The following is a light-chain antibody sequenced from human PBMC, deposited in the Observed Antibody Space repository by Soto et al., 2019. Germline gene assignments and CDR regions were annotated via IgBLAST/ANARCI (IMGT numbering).Light chain of an antibody. CDR1: QSITTSS. J-gene: IGKJ4*01. CDR2: GTS. Sequence: EIVLTQSPGTLSLSPGERGTLSCRAGQSITTSSLAWYQQRPGQAPRLLIYGTSTRASGTPDRFSGSGSGTDFTLTITRLEPEDFAVYYCQQYGSSPLTFGGGTKVDIK. V-gene: IGKV3-20*01. CDR3: QQYGSSPLT.